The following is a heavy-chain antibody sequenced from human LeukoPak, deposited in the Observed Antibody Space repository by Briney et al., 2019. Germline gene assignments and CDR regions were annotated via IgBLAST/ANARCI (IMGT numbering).Heavy chain of an antibody. J-gene: IGHJ4*02. CDR2: INHSGNT. CDR3: AGRQNEFDFFEH. D-gene: IGHD2/OR15-2a*01. Sequence: PSETLSLTCSVSGDSMRTFYWSWLRQPPGKGLEWIGYINHSGNTYYNPSLKSRLTMSVDTSKDQFSLKVISAAVADTAVYYCAGRQNEFDFFEHWGQGILVTVSS. V-gene: IGHV4-59*08. CDR1: GDSMRTFY.